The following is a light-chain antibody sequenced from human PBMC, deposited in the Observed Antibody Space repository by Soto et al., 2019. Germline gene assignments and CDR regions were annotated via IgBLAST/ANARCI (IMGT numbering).Light chain of an antibody. CDR3: SSYTGNRTRV. Sequence: QSALTQPASVSGSPGQSITISCSGTSSDFGDYNYVSWYQHHPDKAPKLIIYGVSNRPSGVSNRFSASKSGNTASLTISGLQADDEADYYCSSYTGNRTRVFGTGTKVTVL. CDR1: SSDFGDYNY. J-gene: IGLJ1*01. V-gene: IGLV2-14*01. CDR2: GVS.